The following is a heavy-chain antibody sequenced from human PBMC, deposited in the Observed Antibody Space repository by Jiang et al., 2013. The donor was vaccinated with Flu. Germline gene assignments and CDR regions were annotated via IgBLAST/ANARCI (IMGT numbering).Heavy chain of an antibody. CDR1: GGSFSGYY. CDR3: ARGLMITFGGVISPFDY. Sequence: LLKPSETLSLTCAVYGGSFSGYYWSWIRQPPGKGLEWIGEINHSGSTNYNPSLKSRVTISVDTSKNQFSLKLSSVTAADTAVYYCARGLMITFGGVISPFDYWGQGTLV. J-gene: IGHJ4*02. CDR2: INHSGST. D-gene: IGHD3-16*01. V-gene: IGHV4-34*01.